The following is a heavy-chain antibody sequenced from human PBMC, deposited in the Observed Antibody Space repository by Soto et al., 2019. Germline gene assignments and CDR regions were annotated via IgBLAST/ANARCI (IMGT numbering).Heavy chain of an antibody. CDR3: ARAPDIVATLDY. V-gene: IGHV4-38-2*01. CDR2: IYHSGST. Sequence: KASETLSLTCAVSGYSISSGYYWGWIRQPPGKGLEWIGSIYHSGSTYYNPSLKSRVTISVDTSKNQFSLKLSSVTAADTAVYYCARAPDIVATLDYWGQGTLVTVS. D-gene: IGHD5-12*01. J-gene: IGHJ4*02. CDR1: GYSISSGYY.